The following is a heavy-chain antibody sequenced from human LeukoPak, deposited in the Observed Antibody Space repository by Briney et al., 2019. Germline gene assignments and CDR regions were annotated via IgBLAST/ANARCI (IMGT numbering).Heavy chain of an antibody. V-gene: IGHV1-69*06. CDR2: IIPIFGTA. Sequence: GSSVKVCCNASGGTFSSYAIGWERQAPGQGLEWMGGIIPIFGTANYAQKFQGRVTITADKSTSTAYMELSSLRSEDTAVYYCARGSSGWYYFDYWGQGTLVTVSS. CDR1: GGTFSSYA. J-gene: IGHJ4*02. CDR3: ARGSSGWYYFDY. D-gene: IGHD6-19*01.